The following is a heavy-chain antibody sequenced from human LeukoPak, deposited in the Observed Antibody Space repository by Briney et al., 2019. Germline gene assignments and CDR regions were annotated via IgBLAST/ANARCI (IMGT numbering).Heavy chain of an antibody. Sequence: APVKVSCKASGYTFTSYDINWLRQATGQGLEWMGWMNPNSGNTGYAQKFQGRVTITRNTSISTAYMELSSLRSEDTAVYYCARGRRMKGSGRTERYYYYYYMDVWGKGTTVTVSS. CDR3: ARGRRMKGSGRTERYYYYYYMDV. CDR1: GYTFTSYD. V-gene: IGHV1-8*03. CDR2: MNPNSGNT. D-gene: IGHD3-10*01. J-gene: IGHJ6*03.